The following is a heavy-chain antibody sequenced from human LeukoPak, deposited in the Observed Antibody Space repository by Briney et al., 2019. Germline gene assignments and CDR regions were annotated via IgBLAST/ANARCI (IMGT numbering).Heavy chain of an antibody. CDR3: ARGSNYVWGSYRYFDY. Sequence: NPSETLSLTCTVSGGSISSGDYYWSWIRQPPGKGLEWIGYISYSGNTYYNPPLKSRVTISVDTSKNQFSLKLSSVTAADTAVYYCARGSNYVWGSYRYFDYWGRGILVTVSS. CDR2: ISYSGNT. J-gene: IGHJ4*02. V-gene: IGHV4-30-4*01. CDR1: GGSISSGDYY. D-gene: IGHD3-16*02.